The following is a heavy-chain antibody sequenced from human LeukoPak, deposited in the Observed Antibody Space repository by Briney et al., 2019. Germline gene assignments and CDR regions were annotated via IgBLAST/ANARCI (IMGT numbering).Heavy chain of an antibody. V-gene: IGHV3-15*01. J-gene: IGHJ4*02. CDR1: GFTFTNAW. CDR3: TTKTIFGVVNSVDY. CDR2: IKSKTDGGTT. Sequence: TGGSLRLSCAASGFTFTNAWMSWVRQAPGKGLEWVGRIKSKTDGGTTDYAAPVKGRFTISRDDSKNTLYLQMNSLKTEDTAVYYCTTKTIFGVVNSVDYWGQGTLVTVSS. D-gene: IGHD3-3*01.